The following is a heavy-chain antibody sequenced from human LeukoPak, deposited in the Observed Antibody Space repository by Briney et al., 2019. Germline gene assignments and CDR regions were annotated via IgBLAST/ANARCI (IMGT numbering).Heavy chain of an antibody. CDR3: AKNHNKGAETLRDVFDI. CDR1: GYTFTSYD. D-gene: IGHD1-14*01. V-gene: IGHV1-8*01. CDR2: MNPNSGNT. Sequence: ASVKVSCKASGYTFTSYDINWVRQATGQGLEWMGWMNPNSGNTGYAQKFQGRVTMTRNTFISTAYMELSSLRSEDTAVYYCAKNHNKGAETLRDVFDIWAQGTMVTV. J-gene: IGHJ3*02.